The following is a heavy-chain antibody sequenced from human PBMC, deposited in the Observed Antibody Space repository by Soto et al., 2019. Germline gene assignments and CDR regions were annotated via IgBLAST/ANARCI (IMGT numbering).Heavy chain of an antibody. V-gene: IGHV4-30-4*01. CDR3: AREGDCTNGVCYDY. Sequence: SETLSLTCTVSGGSISSGGYSWSWIRQPPGKGLECMGYIYYSGITYYSPSLKSRVTISVDTSKNQFSLRLSSVTAADTAVYYCAREGDCTNGVCYDYWGQGTLVTV. CDR1: GGSISSGGYS. CDR2: IYYSGIT. J-gene: IGHJ4*02. D-gene: IGHD2-8*01.